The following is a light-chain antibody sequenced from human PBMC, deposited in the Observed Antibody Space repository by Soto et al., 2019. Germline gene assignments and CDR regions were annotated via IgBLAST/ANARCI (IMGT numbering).Light chain of an antibody. CDR2: ANS. CDR1: SSNIGAGYD. CDR3: QSYDSSLSGFYV. J-gene: IGLJ1*01. Sequence: QSVLTQPPSVSGAPGQRVTISCTGSSSNIGAGYDVHWYQQHPGGAPKLLIYANSNRPSGVPDRFSGSRSGTSASLAITGLQAEDEADYSCQSYDSSLSGFYVFGTGTKVTVL. V-gene: IGLV1-40*01.